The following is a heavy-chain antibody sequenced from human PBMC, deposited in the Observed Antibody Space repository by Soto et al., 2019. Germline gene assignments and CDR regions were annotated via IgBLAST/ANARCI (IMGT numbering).Heavy chain of an antibody. CDR1: GFTFSTYA. CDR3: AKPFSYGSSSFDYYYGMDV. V-gene: IGHV3-30-3*01. D-gene: IGHD6-6*01. Sequence: QVQLVESGGGVVQPGRSLRLSCAASGFTFSTYAMHWVRQAPGKGLEWVALISFNGRNEYFADSAKGRFTISRDNSDKTLHLQMNSLRADDTAVYYCAKPFSYGSSSFDYYYGMDVWGQGTTVTVSS. J-gene: IGHJ6*02. CDR2: ISFNGRNE.